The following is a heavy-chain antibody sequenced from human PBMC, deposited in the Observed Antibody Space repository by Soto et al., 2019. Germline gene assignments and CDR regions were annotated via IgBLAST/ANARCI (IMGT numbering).Heavy chain of an antibody. CDR1: GGSISSSSYY. J-gene: IGHJ5*02. CDR3: ARTFYDSSGYYTEPTNWFDP. V-gene: IGHV4-39*01. Sequence: PSETLSLTCTVSGGSISSSSYYWGWIRQPPGKGLEWIGSIYYSGSTYYNPSLKSRVTISVDTSKNQFSLKLSSVTAADTAVYYCARTFYDSSGYYTEPTNWFDPWGQGTLVTVSS. D-gene: IGHD3-22*01. CDR2: IYYSGST.